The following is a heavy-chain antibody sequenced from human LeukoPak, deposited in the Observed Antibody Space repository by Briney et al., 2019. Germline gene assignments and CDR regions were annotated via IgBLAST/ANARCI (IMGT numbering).Heavy chain of an antibody. CDR1: GFTFSNAW. Sequence: PGGSLRLSCAASGFTFSNAWMSWVRQAPGKGLEWVGRIKSKTDGGTTDYAAPVKGRFTISRDDSKNTLYLQMNSLKTEDTAVYYCTTDPGYSSGFDYWGQGTLVTVSS. CDR2: IKSKTDGGTT. CDR3: TTDPGYSSGFDY. V-gene: IGHV3-15*01. J-gene: IGHJ4*02. D-gene: IGHD6-19*01.